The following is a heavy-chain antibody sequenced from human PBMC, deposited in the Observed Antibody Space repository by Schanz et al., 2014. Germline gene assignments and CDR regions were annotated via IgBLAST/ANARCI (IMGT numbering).Heavy chain of an antibody. CDR2: IRDNGSVK. Sequence: QVQLVESGGGVVQPGGSLTLSCAASKFTFSGYGMHWVRQAPGKGLDWVAFIRDNGSVKNYLDSVKGRFTISRDNSKNTLYLQMNSLGPEDTAVYYCARDDKRYFDWLSTFDLWGQGTMVAVSS. CDR1: KFTFSGYG. J-gene: IGHJ3*01. CDR3: ARDDKRYFDWLSTFDL. V-gene: IGHV3-30*02. D-gene: IGHD3-9*01.